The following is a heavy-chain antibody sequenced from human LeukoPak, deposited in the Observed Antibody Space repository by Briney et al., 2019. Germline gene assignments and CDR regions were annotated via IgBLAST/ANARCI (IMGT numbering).Heavy chain of an antibody. CDR1: GYTFTSYG. V-gene: IGHV1-46*01. CDR2: INPSGGST. Sequence: GASVKVSCKASGYTFTSYGISWVRQAPGQGLEWMGIINPSGGSTSYAQKFQGRVTMTRDMSTSTVYMELSSLRSEDTAVYYCAADNQQVTVWGQGTLVTVSS. J-gene: IGHJ4*02. D-gene: IGHD3-16*02. CDR3: AADNQQVTV.